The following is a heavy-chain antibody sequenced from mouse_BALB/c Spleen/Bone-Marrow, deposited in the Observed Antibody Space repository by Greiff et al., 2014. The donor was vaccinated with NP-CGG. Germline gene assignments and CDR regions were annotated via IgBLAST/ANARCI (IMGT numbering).Heavy chain of an antibody. V-gene: IGHV5-17*02. CDR1: GFTFSSFG. D-gene: IGHD1-1*01. CDR2: ISSGSSTI. Sequence: VQLKESGGGLVQPGGSRKLSCAAPGFTFSSFGMHWVRQAPEKGLEWVAYISSGSSTIYYADTVMGRFTISRDNPKNTLFLQMTSLRSEDTAMYYCARSGSSSGYFDYWGQGTTLTVSS. J-gene: IGHJ2*01. CDR3: ARSGSSSGYFDY.